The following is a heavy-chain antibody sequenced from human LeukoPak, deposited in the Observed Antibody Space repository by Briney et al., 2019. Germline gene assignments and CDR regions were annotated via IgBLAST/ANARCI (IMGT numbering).Heavy chain of an antibody. V-gene: IGHV1-2*02. D-gene: IGHD3-10*01. J-gene: IGHJ4*02. CDR3: ARDDYGSGSYSY. Sequence: ASLKVSCKASGYIFTDYYMHWVRQAPGQGLEWMGWINPNSGGTNNAQKFQGRVTMTRDTSISTAYMELNSLRSDDTAVYYCARDDYGSGSYSYWGQGILVTVFS. CDR1: GYIFTDYY. CDR2: INPNSGGT.